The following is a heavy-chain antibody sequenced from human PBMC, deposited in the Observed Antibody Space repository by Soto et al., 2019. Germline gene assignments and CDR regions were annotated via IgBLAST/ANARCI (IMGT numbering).Heavy chain of an antibody. J-gene: IGHJ4*02. CDR3: AHSAFGSSSWNYYFDY. D-gene: IGHD6-6*01. Sequence: QITLKEYGPTLVKPTQTLTLTCTFSGFSLSTSGVGVGWIRQPPGKALEWLALIYWDDDKRYSPSLKSRLTITKDTSKNQVVLTMTNMDPVDTATYYCAHSAFGSSSWNYYFDYWGQGTLVTVSS. CDR1: GFSLSTSGVG. CDR2: IYWDDDK. V-gene: IGHV2-5*02.